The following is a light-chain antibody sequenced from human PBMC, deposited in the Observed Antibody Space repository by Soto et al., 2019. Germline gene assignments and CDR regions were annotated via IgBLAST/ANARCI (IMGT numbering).Light chain of an antibody. CDR1: SSDVGGYNY. J-gene: IGLJ1*01. CDR3: YSYTSSSTYV. CDR2: EVS. Sequence: QSVLTQPASVSGSPGQSITISFTGTSSDVGGYNYVSWYQQHPGKAPKLMVYEVSNRPSGISNRFSGSKSGSTASLTISGLQAEDEADYSCYSYTSSSTYVFGTGTKLTVL. V-gene: IGLV2-14*01.